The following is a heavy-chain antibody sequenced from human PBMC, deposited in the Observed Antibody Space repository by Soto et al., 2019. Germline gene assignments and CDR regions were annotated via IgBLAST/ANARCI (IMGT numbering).Heavy chain of an antibody. CDR1: GFTFSRFA. CDR2: INIDGST. J-gene: IGHJ4*02. V-gene: IGHV3-23*01. Sequence: EVQLLESGGGLVHPGGSLRLSCAASGFTFSRFAMTWVRQGPGKGPEWVSSINIDGSTYYADSVKGRFTISRDDSKNTLFLQMNSLRTEDTAIYYCAKNYYLDNWGQGTLITVSS. CDR3: AKNYYLDN.